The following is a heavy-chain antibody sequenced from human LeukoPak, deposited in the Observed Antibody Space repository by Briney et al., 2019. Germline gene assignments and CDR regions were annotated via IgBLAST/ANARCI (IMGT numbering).Heavy chain of an antibody. CDR1: GASISGSSYY. D-gene: IGHD2-15*01. CDR2: IYYSGST. Sequence: SETLSLTCTVSGASISGSSYYRSWIRQPPGKGLEWIGYIYYSGSTNYNPSLKSRVTISLDASKNQFSLKLSSVTAADTAVYYCARRFCSGGTCYSSLDYWGQGTLVTVSS. V-gene: IGHV4-61*05. CDR3: ARRFCSGGTCYSSLDY. J-gene: IGHJ4*02.